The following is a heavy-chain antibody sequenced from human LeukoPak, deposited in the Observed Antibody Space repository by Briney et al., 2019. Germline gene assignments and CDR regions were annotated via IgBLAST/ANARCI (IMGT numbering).Heavy chain of an antibody. J-gene: IGHJ6*04. Sequence: GGSLRLSCAASGFTFSSHGMHWVRQAPGKGLEWVAVIWYDGSSKYYADSVKGRFTISRDNSKNTLYLQMNSLRAEDTAVYFCARGYDSGSPLYYYYGMDVWGKGTTVTVSS. CDR1: GFTFSSHG. CDR2: IWYDGSSK. D-gene: IGHD3-10*01. CDR3: ARGYDSGSPLYYYYGMDV. V-gene: IGHV3-33*01.